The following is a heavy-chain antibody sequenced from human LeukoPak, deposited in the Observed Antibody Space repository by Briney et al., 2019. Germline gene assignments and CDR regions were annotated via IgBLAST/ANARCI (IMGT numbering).Heavy chain of an antibody. V-gene: IGHV3-48*03. Sequence: GGSLRLSCAASGITFSNYAMNWVRQVPGKGLEWVSYISFSGSTIYYADSVKGRFTISRDNAKNSLYLQMNSLRAEDTAVYYRARLWLSDDAFDIWGQGTMVTVSS. J-gene: IGHJ3*02. CDR3: ARLWLSDDAFDI. CDR1: GITFSNYA. CDR2: ISFSGSTI. D-gene: IGHD3-22*01.